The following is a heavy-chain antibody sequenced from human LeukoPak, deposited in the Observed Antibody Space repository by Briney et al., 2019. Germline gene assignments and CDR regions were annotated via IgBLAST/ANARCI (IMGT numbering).Heavy chain of an antibody. Sequence: GGSLRLSCAASGFTFSNYAMNWVRQAPGKGLEWVSSFGTRSSSIYYAHSVTGRFIVSRDNAKNSLFLQMNSLRAEDTDVYYCARENDQGFDYWGQGTLVTVPS. D-gene: IGHD3-16*01. J-gene: IGHJ4*02. CDR3: ARENDQGFDY. V-gene: IGHV3-21*01. CDR2: FGTRSSSI. CDR1: GFTFSNYA.